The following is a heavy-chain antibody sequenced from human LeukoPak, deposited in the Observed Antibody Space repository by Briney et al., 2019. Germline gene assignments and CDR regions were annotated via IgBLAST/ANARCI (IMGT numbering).Heavy chain of an antibody. CDR3: AKERGYCGGGSCYGYDAFDI. CDR1: GFTFSNFA. D-gene: IGHD2-15*01. CDR2: IPSTWDST. J-gene: IGHJ3*02. Sequence: GGALRLSCAASGFTFSNFAIHWGRQAPGKGLEFGSGIPSTWDSTYYANSAKGRFTISRDKSKNTLYLQMVSLRAEDMAVYYCAKERGYCGGGSCYGYDAFDIWGQGTMVTVSS. V-gene: IGHV3-64*01.